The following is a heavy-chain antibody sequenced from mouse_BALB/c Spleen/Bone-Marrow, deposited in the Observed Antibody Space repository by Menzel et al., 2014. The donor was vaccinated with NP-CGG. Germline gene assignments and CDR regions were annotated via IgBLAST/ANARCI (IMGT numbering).Heavy chain of an antibody. Sequence: EVQLQQSGAELVKPGASVKLSCTASGFNIKDTYMHWVKQRPEQGLEWIGRIDPANGNTKYDPKFQGKVTITADTSSDPAYLQLSSLTSEDTAVYYCAKGGSSYGWYIDVWGAGTTVTVSS. CDR2: IDPANGNT. D-gene: IGHD1-1*01. J-gene: IGHJ1*01. V-gene: IGHV14-3*02. CDR3: AKGGSSYGWYIDV. CDR1: GFNIKDTY.